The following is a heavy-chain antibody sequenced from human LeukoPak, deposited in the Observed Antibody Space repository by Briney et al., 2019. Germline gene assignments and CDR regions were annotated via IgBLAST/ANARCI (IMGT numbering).Heavy chain of an antibody. V-gene: IGHV1-2*02. CDR2: INPKGRAT. CDR3: ARGVDTAVIPYYYYYMDV. Sequence: ASVKVSCKASGYTFTGYYMHWVRQAPGQGLEWMGWINPKGRATNYAQNFQGRVTLTRDTSISTAYMELSSLRSDDTAVYYCARGVDTAVIPYYYYYMDVWGIGTTVTVSS. CDR1: GYTFTGYY. J-gene: IGHJ6*03. D-gene: IGHD5-18*01.